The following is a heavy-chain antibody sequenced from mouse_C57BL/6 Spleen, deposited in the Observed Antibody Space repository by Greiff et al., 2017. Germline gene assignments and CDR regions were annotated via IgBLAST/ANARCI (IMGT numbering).Heavy chain of an antibody. CDR2: IHPSDSDT. Sequence: QVQLQQPGAELVKPGASVKVSYWMHWVKQRPGQGLEWIGRIHPSDSDTNYNQKFKGKATLTVDKSSSTAYMQLSSLTSEDSAVYYCAIGTTVPYFDVWGTGTTVTVSS. CDR3: AIGTTVPYFDV. CDR1: W. V-gene: IGHV1-74*01. J-gene: IGHJ1*03. D-gene: IGHD1-1*01.